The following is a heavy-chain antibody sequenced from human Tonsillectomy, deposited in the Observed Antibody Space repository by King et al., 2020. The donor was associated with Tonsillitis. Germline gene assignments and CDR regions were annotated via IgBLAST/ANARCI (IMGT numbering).Heavy chain of an antibody. Sequence: VQLVESGGGLVKPGGSLRLSCAASGFTFSNAWMSWVRQAPGKGLEWVGRIESKTDGGTTDYAAPVKGRFTISRDDSKNTLYLQMNSLKTEDTAVYYCTTDGDCSSTSCYGMDVWGQGTTVTVSS. CDR1: GFTFSNAW. CDR2: IESKTDGGTT. CDR3: TTDGDCSSTSCYGMDV. J-gene: IGHJ6*02. V-gene: IGHV3-15*04. D-gene: IGHD2-2*01.